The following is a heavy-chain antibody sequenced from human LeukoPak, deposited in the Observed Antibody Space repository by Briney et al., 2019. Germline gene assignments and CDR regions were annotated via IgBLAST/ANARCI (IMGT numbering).Heavy chain of an antibody. J-gene: IGHJ5*02. CDR3: AKGGTGP. Sequence: QPGRSLRLSCAASGFTFDDYAMHWVRQAPGKGLEWVSGISWNSGSIGYADSVKGRFTISRDNAKNSLYLQMNSLRAEDTALYYCAKGGTGPWGQGTLVTASS. CDR2: ISWNSGSI. D-gene: IGHD1-1*01. V-gene: IGHV3-9*01. CDR1: GFTFDDYA.